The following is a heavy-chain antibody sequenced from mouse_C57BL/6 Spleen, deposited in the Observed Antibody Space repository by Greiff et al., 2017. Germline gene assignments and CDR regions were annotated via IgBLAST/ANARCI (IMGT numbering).Heavy chain of an antibody. Sequence: EVQLQQSGAELVRPGASVKLSCTASGFNIKDDYMHWVKQRPEQGLEWIGWIDPENGDTEYASKFQGKATITAGTSSNTAYLQLSSLTSEDTSVYYCTTGVREFAYWGQGTLVTVSA. D-gene: IGHD3-3*01. J-gene: IGHJ3*01. V-gene: IGHV14-4*01. CDR3: TTGVREFAY. CDR2: IDPENGDT. CDR1: GFNIKDDY.